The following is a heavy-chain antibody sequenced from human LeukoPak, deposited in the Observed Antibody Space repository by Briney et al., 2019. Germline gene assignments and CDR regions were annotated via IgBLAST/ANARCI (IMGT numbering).Heavy chain of an antibody. CDR3: ARLPMPHYYDILTGYYTSLYYYYYGMDV. V-gene: IGHV5-51*01. CDR2: IYPGDSDT. J-gene: IGHJ6*02. D-gene: IGHD3-9*01. CDR1: GYSFTSYW. Sequence: PGESLKISCKGSGYSFTSYWIGWVRQMPGKGLEWMGIIYPGDSDTRYSPSFQGQVTISADKSISTAYLPWSSLKASDTAMYYCARLPMPHYYDILTGYYTSLYYYYYGMDVWGQGTTVTVSS.